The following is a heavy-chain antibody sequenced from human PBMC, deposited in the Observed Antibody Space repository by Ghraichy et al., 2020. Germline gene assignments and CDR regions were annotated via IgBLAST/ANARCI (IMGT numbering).Heavy chain of an antibody. J-gene: IGHJ6*02. D-gene: IGHD2-2*01. Sequence: SETLSLTCTVSGGSVSSGSYYWSWIRQPPGKGLEWIGYIYYSGSTNYNPSLKSRVTISVDTSKNQFSLKLSSVTAADTAVYYCARDGIGYCSSTSCAYYYYGMDVWGQGTTVTVSS. V-gene: IGHV4-61*01. CDR2: IYYSGST. CDR3: ARDGIGYCSSTSCAYYYYGMDV. CDR1: GGSVSSGSYY.